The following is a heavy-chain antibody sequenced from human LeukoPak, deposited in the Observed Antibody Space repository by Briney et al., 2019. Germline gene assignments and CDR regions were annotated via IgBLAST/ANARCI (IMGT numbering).Heavy chain of an antibody. Sequence: SETLSLTCTVSGGSISSYYWSWIRQPAGKGLEWIGRIYTSGSTNYNPSLKSRVTMSVDTSKNQFSLKLSSVTATDTAVYYCARARRRITMVRGVRGDYYYGMDVWGQGTTVTVSS. D-gene: IGHD3-10*01. J-gene: IGHJ6*02. CDR2: IYTSGST. CDR1: GGSISSYY. CDR3: ARARRRITMVRGVRGDYYYGMDV. V-gene: IGHV4-4*07.